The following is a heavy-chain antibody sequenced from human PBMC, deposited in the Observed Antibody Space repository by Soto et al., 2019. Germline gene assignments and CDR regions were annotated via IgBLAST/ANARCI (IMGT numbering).Heavy chain of an antibody. V-gene: IGHV3-74*01. Sequence: EVQLVEAGGGLVQPGGSLRLSCAASGFTFSSDWMNWVRQSPGKGLEWVSRIISGGTRVSYADSVKSRFTITRDNAKNTHSLEMHSLTVDDTAVYCCARERTSKGGLDIWGQGTTVTVSS. J-gene: IGHJ6*02. CDR3: ARERTSKGGLDI. CDR2: IISGGTRV. CDR1: GFTFSSDW.